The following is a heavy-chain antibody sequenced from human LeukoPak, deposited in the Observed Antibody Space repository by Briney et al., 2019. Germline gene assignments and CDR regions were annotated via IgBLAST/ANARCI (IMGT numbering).Heavy chain of an antibody. CDR2: IYTSGST. D-gene: IGHD2-15*01. J-gene: IGHJ6*03. Sequence: SETLSLTCTVSGGSISSYYWSWIRQPAGKGLEWIGRIYTSGSTNYNPSLKSRVTMSVDTSKNQFSLKLSSVTAADTAVYYRARVYCSGGSCSAPRAYYYYMDVWGKGTTVTVSS. V-gene: IGHV4-4*07. CDR1: GGSISSYY. CDR3: ARVYCSGGSCSAPRAYYYYMDV.